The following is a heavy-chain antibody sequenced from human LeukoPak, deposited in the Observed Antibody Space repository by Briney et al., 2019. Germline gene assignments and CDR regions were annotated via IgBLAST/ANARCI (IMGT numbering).Heavy chain of an antibody. CDR2: IYYSGST. V-gene: IGHV4-59*01. J-gene: IGHJ3*02. D-gene: IGHD5-12*01. CDR3: AGEWLSDAFDI. CDR1: GGSISSYY. Sequence: SETLSLTCTVSGGSISSYYWSWIRQPPGKGLEWIGYIYYSGSTNYNPFLKSRVTISVDTSKNQFSLKLSSVTAADTAVYYCAGEWLSDAFDIWGQGTMVTVSS.